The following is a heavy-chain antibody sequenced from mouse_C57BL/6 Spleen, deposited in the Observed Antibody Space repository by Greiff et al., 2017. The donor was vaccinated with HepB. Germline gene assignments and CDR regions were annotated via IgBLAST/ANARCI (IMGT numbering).Heavy chain of an antibody. CDR3: ARFPGPAGYAMDY. V-gene: IGHV1-55*01. CDR1: GYTFTSYW. Sequence: QVQLQQPGAELVKPGASVKMSCKASGYTFTSYWITWVKQRPGQGLEWIGDIYPGSGSTNYNEKFKSKATLTVDTSSSTAYMQLSSLTAEDSAVYYGARFPGPAGYAMDYWGQGTSVTVSS. J-gene: IGHJ4*01. CDR2: IYPGSGST.